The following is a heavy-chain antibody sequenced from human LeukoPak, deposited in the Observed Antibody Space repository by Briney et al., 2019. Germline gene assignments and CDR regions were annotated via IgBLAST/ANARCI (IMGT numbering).Heavy chain of an antibody. CDR3: ARIYSGSHYS. D-gene: IGHD1-26*01. CDR1: GFTFSSYG. CDR2: IRYDGSNK. Sequence: GGSLRLSCAASGFTFSSYGMHWVRQAPGKGLEWVAFIRYDGSNKYYADSVKGRFTISRDNSKNTLCLQMNSLRAEDTAVYYCARIYSGSHYSWGQGTLVTISS. J-gene: IGHJ4*02. V-gene: IGHV3-30*02.